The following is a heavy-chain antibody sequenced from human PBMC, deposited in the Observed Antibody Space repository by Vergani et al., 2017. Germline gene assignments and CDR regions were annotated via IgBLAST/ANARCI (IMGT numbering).Heavy chain of an antibody. Sequence: QVQLVQSGAEVKKPGSSVKVSCKASGGTFSSYAISWVRQAPGQGLEWMGGIIPIFGTANYAQKFQGRVTITADESTSTAYMELSSLRSEDTAVYYCARDNDYDSTGFGPGGSFDWGPGTLVTVSS. CDR1: GGTFSSYA. CDR2: IIPIFGTA. D-gene: IGHD3-22*01. J-gene: IGHJ4*02. V-gene: IGHV1-69*12. CDR3: ARDNDYDSTGFGPGGSFD.